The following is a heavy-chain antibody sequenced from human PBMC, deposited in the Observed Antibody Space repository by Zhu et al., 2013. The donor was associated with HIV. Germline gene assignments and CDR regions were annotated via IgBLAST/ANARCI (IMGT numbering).Heavy chain of an antibody. CDR2: ITWDARKI. V-gene: IGHV3-43D*03. CDR1: GFIFGNYA. D-gene: IGHD2-8*01. Sequence: EVQLVESGGVVVQPGGSLRLSCAASGFIFGNYAMHWVRQAPGKGLEWVSLITWDARKIYYADSVKGRFTISRDNSKNSLYLQMISLRAEDTALYYCAKDSPNAGLDAFEVWGQGTMVTVSS. CDR3: AKDSPNAGLDAFEV. J-gene: IGHJ3*01.